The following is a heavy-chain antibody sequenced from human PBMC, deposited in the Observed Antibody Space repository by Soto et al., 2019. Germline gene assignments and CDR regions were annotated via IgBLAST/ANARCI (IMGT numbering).Heavy chain of an antibody. J-gene: IGHJ3*02. CDR3: CRGRTGDYWSGYSHIEN. D-gene: IGHD3-3*01. CDR2: INPSGGST. Sequence: QVLLVQSGAEVKKPGASVKVSCKTSGYTFTSYIIHWVRQAPGQGLEWVGLINPSGGSTNYAPKLQGRVTVTRDTSTSTIYMDLSSLRSEEKAVYYCCRGRTGDYWSGYSHIENWGQGTLVAVSS. CDR1: GYTFTSYI. V-gene: IGHV1-46*01.